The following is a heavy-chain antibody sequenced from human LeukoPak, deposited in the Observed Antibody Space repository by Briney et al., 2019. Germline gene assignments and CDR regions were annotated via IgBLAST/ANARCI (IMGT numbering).Heavy chain of an antibody. CDR1: GGSFSGYY. CDR2: INHSGST. Sequence: LETLSLTCAVYGGSFSGYYWSWIRQPPGKGLEWIGEINHSGSTNYNPSLKSRVTMSVDTSKNQVFLKLSSVTATDTAVYYCARVGLRYYGSGRGPFDYWGQGTLVTVSS. J-gene: IGHJ4*02. V-gene: IGHV4-34*01. CDR3: ARVGLRYYGSGRGPFDY. D-gene: IGHD3-10*01.